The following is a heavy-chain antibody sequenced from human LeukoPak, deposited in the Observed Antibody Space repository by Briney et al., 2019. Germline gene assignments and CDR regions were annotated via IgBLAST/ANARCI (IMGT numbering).Heavy chain of an antibody. D-gene: IGHD1-26*01. Sequence: GGSLRLSCAASGFAFSTYSMNWVRQAPGKGLEWVSSTSSGSSYIYHADSVKGRVTISRDNAKNSLYLQMNSLRAEDTAVYYCARVLSGCETTRCELDYWGQGTLVTVSS. CDR1: GFAFSTYS. CDR2: TSSGSSYI. CDR3: ARVLSGCETTRCELDY. J-gene: IGHJ4*02. V-gene: IGHV3-21*01.